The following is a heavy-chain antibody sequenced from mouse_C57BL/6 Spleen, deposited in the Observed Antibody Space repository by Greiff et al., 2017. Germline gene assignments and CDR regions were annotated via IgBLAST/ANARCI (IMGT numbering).Heavy chain of an antibody. V-gene: IGHV1-82*01. CDR2: IYPGDGDT. J-gene: IGHJ4*01. CDR3: ARSDYYGSSYEGSYAMDY. D-gene: IGHD1-1*01. CDR1: GYAFSSSW. Sequence: VKLQESGPELVKPGASVKISCKASGYAFSSSWMNWVKQRPGKGLEWIGRIYPGDGDTNYNGKFKGKATLTADKSSSTAYMQLSSLTSEDSAVYFCARSDYYGSSYEGSYAMDYWGQGTSVTVSS.